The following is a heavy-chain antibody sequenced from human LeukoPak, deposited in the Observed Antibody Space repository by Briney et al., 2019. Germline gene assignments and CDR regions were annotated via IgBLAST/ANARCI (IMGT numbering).Heavy chain of an antibody. Sequence: PGGSLRLSCVASGFTVNSNYMSWVRQAPGKGLEWVSVIYSGGTTSYAGSVKGRFTIYRNTSKNTLCLQMISLRAEDTAVYYCATYSGHDLDAWFDPWGQGTLVIVSS. J-gene: IGHJ5*02. V-gene: IGHV3-66*01. CDR1: GFTVNSNY. CDR2: IYSGGTT. D-gene: IGHD5-12*01. CDR3: ATYSGHDLDAWFDP.